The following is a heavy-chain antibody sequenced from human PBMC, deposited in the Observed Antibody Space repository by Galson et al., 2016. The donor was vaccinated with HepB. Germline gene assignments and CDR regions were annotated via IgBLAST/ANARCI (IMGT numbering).Heavy chain of an antibody. CDR2: IYSGGST. V-gene: IGHV3-66*01. Sequence: SLRLSCAASGFAVSSNYMSWVRQAPGKGLEWVSVIYSGGSTYYADSVKGRFTISRDNAKNSLSLQMNSLRDEDTAVYYCARARVWEVVPTYYYNGMDVWGQGTTVTVSS. J-gene: IGHJ6*02. D-gene: IGHD5-12*01. CDR3: ARARVWEVVPTYYYNGMDV. CDR1: GFAVSSNY.